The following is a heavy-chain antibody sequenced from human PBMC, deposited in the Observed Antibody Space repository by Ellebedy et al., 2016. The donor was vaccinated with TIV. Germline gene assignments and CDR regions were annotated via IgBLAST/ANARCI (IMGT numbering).Heavy chain of an antibody. D-gene: IGHD1-26*01. Sequence: GESLKISCAASGFRFSSYGIHWVRQAPGKGLEWVALIWYEGSYKYYGDSVKGRFTISRDDSKNTVYLQMNSLRADDTAIYHCARGLLGGTPRAFDSWGQGTLVTVSS. CDR1: GFRFSSYG. J-gene: IGHJ4*02. V-gene: IGHV3-33*01. CDR2: IWYEGSYK. CDR3: ARGLLGGTPRAFDS.